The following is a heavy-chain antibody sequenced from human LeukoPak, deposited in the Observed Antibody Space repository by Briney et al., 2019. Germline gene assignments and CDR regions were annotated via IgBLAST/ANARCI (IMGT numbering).Heavy chain of an antibody. D-gene: IGHD6-6*01. J-gene: IGHJ4*02. CDR3: ARDGPRIAALGEDFDY. CDR2: INPSGGST. Sequence: ASVKVSCKASGYTFTSYYMHWVRQAPGQGLEWMGIINPSGGSTSYAQKFQGRVTMTRATSTSTVYMDLSRLRSEDTAVYHCARDGPRIAALGEDFDYWGQGTMVTVSS. V-gene: IGHV1-46*01. CDR1: GYTFTSYY.